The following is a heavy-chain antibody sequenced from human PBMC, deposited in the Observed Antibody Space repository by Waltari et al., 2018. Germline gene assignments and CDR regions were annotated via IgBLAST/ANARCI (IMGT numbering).Heavy chain of an antibody. Sequence: QVQLQESGPGLVKPSETLSLTCTVSGGSISSYYWSWIRQPPGKGLEGIGYIDYSGSTNYHPSLESRVTRSVDTSTTQFSLKLSSGTAGDTAVDYCARDWSGGSCFDYWGQGTLVTVSS. CDR2: IDYSGST. CDR3: ARDWSGGSCFDY. J-gene: IGHJ4*02. CDR1: GGSISSYY. V-gene: IGHV4-59*01. D-gene: IGHD2-15*01.